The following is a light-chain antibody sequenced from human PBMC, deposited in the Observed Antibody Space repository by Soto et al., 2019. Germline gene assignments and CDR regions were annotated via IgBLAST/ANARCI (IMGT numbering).Light chain of an antibody. CDR3: QHYNNWPPWT. CDR2: AAS. V-gene: IGKV3-15*01. Sequence: EIVMTQSPATLSVSPGERATLSCRASQSVSSNLAWYQQKPGQAPRLLMSAASTRASDVPARFSGSGSGTEFTLTITSLQSEDFAVYYCQHYNNWPPWTFGQGTRVEVK. J-gene: IGKJ1*01. CDR1: QSVSSN.